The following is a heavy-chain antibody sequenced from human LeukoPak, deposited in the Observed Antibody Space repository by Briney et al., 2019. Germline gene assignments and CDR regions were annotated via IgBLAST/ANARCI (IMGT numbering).Heavy chain of an antibody. CDR2: INPSGGST. CDR3: ARDPGSSFPQNWFDP. Sequence: ASVKVSCKASGYTFTRYHMHWVRQAPGQGLEYMGVINPSGGSTSYAPKFQGRVTMTRDTSTSTVYMELSSLRSEDTAVYYCARDPGSSFPQNWFDPWGQGTLVTVSS. V-gene: IGHV1-46*01. J-gene: IGHJ5*02. CDR1: GYTFTRYH. D-gene: IGHD3-10*01.